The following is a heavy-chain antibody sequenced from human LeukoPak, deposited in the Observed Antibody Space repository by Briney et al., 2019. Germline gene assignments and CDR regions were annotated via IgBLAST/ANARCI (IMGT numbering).Heavy chain of an antibody. V-gene: IGHV3-49*04. D-gene: IGHD5-24*01. CDR3: TREGMSKLMATMDAFDI. CDR2: IRSKAYGGTT. J-gene: IGHJ3*02. CDR1: GFTFGDYA. Sequence: GGSLRLSCTASGFTFGDYAMSWVRQAPGKGLEWVGFIRSKAYGGTTEYAASVKGRFTISRDDSKSIAYLQMNSLKTEDTAVYYCTREGMSKLMATMDAFDIRGQGTMVTVSS.